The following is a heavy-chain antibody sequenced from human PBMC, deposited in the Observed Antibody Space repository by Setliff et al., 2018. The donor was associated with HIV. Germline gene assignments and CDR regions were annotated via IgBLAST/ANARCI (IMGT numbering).Heavy chain of an antibody. CDR3: AEGAGSYFDY. CDR2: INPSDGGP. CDR1: GYTFTTYH. J-gene: IGHJ4*02. Sequence: ASVKVSCKASGYTFTTYHLQWVRQARGQGLEWVGVINPSDGGPTYAEKFQGRVTITADESTSTAYMELSSLRFEDTAVYYCAEGAGSYFDYWGQGTLVTVSS. V-gene: IGHV1-46*01. D-gene: IGHD1-26*01.